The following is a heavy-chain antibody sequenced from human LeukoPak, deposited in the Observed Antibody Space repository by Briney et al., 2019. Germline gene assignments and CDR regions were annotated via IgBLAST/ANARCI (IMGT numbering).Heavy chain of an antibody. J-gene: IGHJ5*02. V-gene: IGHV3-33*01. CDR2: IWYDGSNK. CDR1: GFTFSSYG. CDR3: ARGLSETEEPNWFDP. D-gene: IGHD1-14*01. Sequence: GGSLRLSCAASGFTFSSYGMHWVRQAPGKGLEWVAVIWYDGSNKYYADSVKGRFTISRDNSKNTLYLQMNSLRAEDTAVYYCARGLSETEEPNWFDPWGQGTLVTVSS.